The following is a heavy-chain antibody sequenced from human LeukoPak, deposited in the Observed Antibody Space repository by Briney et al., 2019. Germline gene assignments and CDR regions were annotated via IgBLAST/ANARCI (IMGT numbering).Heavy chain of an antibody. D-gene: IGHD6-19*01. Sequence: GGSLRLSCAASGFTFSSYGMHWVRQAPGKGLEWVAVISYDGSNKYYADSVKGRFTISRDNSKNTLYLQMNSLRAEDTAVYYCARESGYSSGWYPYYYGMDVWGQGTTVTVSS. V-gene: IGHV3-30*03. J-gene: IGHJ6*02. CDR2: ISYDGSNK. CDR1: GFTFSSYG. CDR3: ARESGYSSGWYPYYYGMDV.